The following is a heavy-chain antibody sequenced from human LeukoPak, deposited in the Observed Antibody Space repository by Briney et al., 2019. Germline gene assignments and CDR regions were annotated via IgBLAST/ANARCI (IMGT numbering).Heavy chain of an antibody. CDR1: GYTFTSYG. CDR2: ISAYNGNT. J-gene: IGHJ4*02. V-gene: IGHV1-18*04. Sequence: GASVKVSCKASGYTFTSYGISWVRQAPGQGLGWMGWISAYNGNTNYAQKLRGRVATTTDTSTSTAYMELRSLRSDDTAVYYCARDDRSYSSYWHGDYWGQGTLVTVSS. D-gene: IGHD6-19*01. CDR3: ARDDRSYSSYWHGDY.